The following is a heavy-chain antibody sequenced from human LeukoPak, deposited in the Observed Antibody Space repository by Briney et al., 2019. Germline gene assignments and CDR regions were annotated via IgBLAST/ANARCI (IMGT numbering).Heavy chain of an antibody. Sequence: ASVKVSCKASGYTFTSYYMHWVRQAPGQGLEWMGIINPSGGSTSYAQKFRGRVTMTRDTSTSTVYMELSSLRSEDTAVYYCARFPPPSGKETYYYGMDVWGQGTTVTVSS. CDR3: ARFPPPSGKETYYYGMDV. CDR2: INPSGGST. J-gene: IGHJ6*02. D-gene: IGHD3-10*01. V-gene: IGHV1-46*01. CDR1: GYTFTSYY.